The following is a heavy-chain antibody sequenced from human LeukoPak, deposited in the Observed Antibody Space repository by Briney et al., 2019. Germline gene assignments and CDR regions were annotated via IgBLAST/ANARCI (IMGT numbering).Heavy chain of an antibody. CDR2: ISYDGSNK. CDR3: AKSPGYSSSWSLYYFDY. J-gene: IGHJ4*02. Sequence: PGRSLRLSCAASGFTFSSYGMHWVRQAPGKGLEWVAVISYDGSNKYYADSVKGRFTISRDNSKNTLYLQMNSLRAEDTAVYYCAKSPGYSSSWSLYYFDYWGQGTLVTVSS. CDR1: GFTFSSYG. D-gene: IGHD6-13*01. V-gene: IGHV3-30*18.